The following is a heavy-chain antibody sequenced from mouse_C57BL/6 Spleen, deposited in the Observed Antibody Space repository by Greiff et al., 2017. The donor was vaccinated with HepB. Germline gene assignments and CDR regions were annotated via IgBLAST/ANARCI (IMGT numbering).Heavy chain of an antibody. CDR2: IYPGSGST. D-gene: IGHD1-1*01. CDR1: GYTFTSYW. J-gene: IGHJ2*01. CDR3: VYGSSYGDYFDY. V-gene: IGHV1-55*01. Sequence: QVQLKQPGAELVKPGASVKMSCKASGYTFTSYWITWVKQRPGQGLEWIGDIYPGSGSTNYNEKFKSKATLTVDTSSSTAYMQLSSLTSEDSAVYYCVYGSSYGDYFDYWGQGTTLTVSS.